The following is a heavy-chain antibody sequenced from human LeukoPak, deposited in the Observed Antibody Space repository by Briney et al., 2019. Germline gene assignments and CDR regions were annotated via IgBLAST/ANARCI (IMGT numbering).Heavy chain of an antibody. D-gene: IGHD3-10*01. CDR1: GFTFSDYY. CDR3: ARGRRITMVRGAHNWFDP. CDR2: ISSSGSTI. J-gene: IGHJ5*02. Sequence: GGSLRLSCAASGFTFSDYYMSWIRQAPGKGLEWVSYISSSGSTIYYADSVKGRFTISRDNAKNSLYLQMNSLRAEDTAVYYCARGRRITMVRGAHNWFDPWGQGTLVTVSS. V-gene: IGHV3-11*04.